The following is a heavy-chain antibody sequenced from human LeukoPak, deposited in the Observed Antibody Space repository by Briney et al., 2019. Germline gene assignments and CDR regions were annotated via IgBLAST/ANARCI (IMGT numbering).Heavy chain of an antibody. D-gene: IGHD4-11*01. CDR1: GFTFSSYA. V-gene: IGHV3-30-3*01. CDR3: ARDDSNYGYYYMDA. Sequence: PGGSLRLSCAASGFTFSSYAMHWVRQAPGKGLEWVAVISYDGSNKYYADSVKGRFTISRDNSKNTLYLQMNSLRAEDTAVYYCARDDSNYGYYYMDAWGKGTTVTVSS. CDR2: ISYDGSNK. J-gene: IGHJ6*03.